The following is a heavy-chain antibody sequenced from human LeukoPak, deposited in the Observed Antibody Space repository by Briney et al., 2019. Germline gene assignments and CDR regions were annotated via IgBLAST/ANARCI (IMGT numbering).Heavy chain of an antibody. Sequence: NPSETLSLTCTVSGGSISSSSYYWGWIRQPPGKGLEWIGSIYYSGSTYYNPSLKSRVTISVDTSKNQFSLKLSSVTAADTAVYYCAKESTVTPGNVNWFDPWGQGTLVTVSS. CDR2: IYYSGST. J-gene: IGHJ5*02. CDR1: GGSISSSSYY. D-gene: IGHD4-17*01. CDR3: AKESTVTPGNVNWFDP. V-gene: IGHV4-39*02.